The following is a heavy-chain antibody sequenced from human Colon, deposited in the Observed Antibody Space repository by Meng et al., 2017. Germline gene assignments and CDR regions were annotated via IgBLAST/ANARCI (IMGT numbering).Heavy chain of an antibody. J-gene: IGHJ5*02. Sequence: SETLSLTCAVSGGSISSSNWWSWVRQPPGKGLEWIGEIYHSGSTNYNPSLKSRVTLSVDKSKNQFSLKLSSVTAADTAVYYCARGPFRYGSSWYHSFDPWGQGTLVTVSS. V-gene: IGHV4-4*02. CDR3: ARGPFRYGSSWYHSFDP. CDR1: GGSISSSNW. D-gene: IGHD6-13*01. CDR2: IYHSGST.